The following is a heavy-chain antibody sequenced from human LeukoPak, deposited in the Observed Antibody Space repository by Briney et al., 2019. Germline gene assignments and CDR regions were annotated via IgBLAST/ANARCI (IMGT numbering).Heavy chain of an antibody. Sequence: GGSLRLSCAASGFTFSIYSMNWIRQAPGKGLEWISYISSSSSDINYADSVKGRFTISRDNAKNSLYLQMNSLRDEDTAVYYCARAALGVTGGDYWGQGTLVTVSS. CDR3: ARAALGVTGGDY. CDR2: ISSSSSDI. V-gene: IGHV3-21*05. J-gene: IGHJ4*02. D-gene: IGHD1-26*01. CDR1: GFTFSIYS.